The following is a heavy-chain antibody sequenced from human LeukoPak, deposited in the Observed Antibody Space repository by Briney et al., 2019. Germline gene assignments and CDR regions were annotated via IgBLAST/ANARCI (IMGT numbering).Heavy chain of an antibody. D-gene: IGHD5-24*01. V-gene: IGHV4-30-2*01. CDR2: NYHSGST. CDR3: ARGNYRTDFDY. CDR1: GGSISSGGYS. J-gene: IGHJ4*02. Sequence: SQTLSLTCAVSGGSISSGGYSWSWIRQPPGKGLEWIGYNYHSGSTYYNPSLKSRVTISVDRSKNQFSLKLSSVTAADTAVYYCARGNYRTDFDYWGQGTLVTVSS.